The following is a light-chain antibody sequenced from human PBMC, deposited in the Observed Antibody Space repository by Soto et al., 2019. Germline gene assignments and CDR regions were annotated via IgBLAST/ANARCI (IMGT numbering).Light chain of an antibody. Sequence: DIQMTQSPSILSSSFGDIVTITCRASQSIRSWLAWYQQKPGKAPKLLIYDAYSLESGVPSRFSGRRSGTEFTLTIAGLQPEDFATYYCQQYESYSPLTFGGGTKVDIK. J-gene: IGKJ4*01. CDR3: QQYESYSPLT. V-gene: IGKV1-5*01. CDR1: QSIRSW. CDR2: DAY.